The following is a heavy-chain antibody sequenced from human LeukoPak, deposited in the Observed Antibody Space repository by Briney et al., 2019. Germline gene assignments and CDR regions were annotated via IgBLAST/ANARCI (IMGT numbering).Heavy chain of an antibody. Sequence: PGGALRLSCGASGFTFSSYWMSWVRQAPGKGREWVANIKQDGSEKYYVDSVKGRFTISRDNAKNSLYLQMNSLRAEDTAVYYCARERGYYDYWGQGTLVTVSS. V-gene: IGHV3-7*01. CDR2: IKQDGSEK. J-gene: IGHJ4*02. CDR1: GFTFSSYW. CDR3: ARERGYYDY. D-gene: IGHD3-22*01.